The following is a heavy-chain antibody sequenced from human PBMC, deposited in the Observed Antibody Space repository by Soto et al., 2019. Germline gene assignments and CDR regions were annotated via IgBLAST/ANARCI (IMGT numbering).Heavy chain of an antibody. CDR3: STWGRDGWYTGFF. CDR2: MNPSSGKT. CDR1: GYTFNDYD. J-gene: IGHJ4*02. Sequence: QVQLVQSGAEVKTPGASVKVSCKASGYTFNDYDINWVRQAPGQGLEWVGRMNPSSGKTDYAQNFQARVTMTRDTSISTAYLELSNLGYEDTAVFYCSTWGRDGWYTGFFWGQGTLVTVAS. V-gene: IGHV1-8*01. D-gene: IGHD6-19*01.